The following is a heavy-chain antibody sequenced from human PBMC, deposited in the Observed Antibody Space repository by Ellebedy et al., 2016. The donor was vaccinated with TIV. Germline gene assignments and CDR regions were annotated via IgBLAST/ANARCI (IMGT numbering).Heavy chain of an antibody. CDR2: IGAASDYT. D-gene: IGHD3-9*01. CDR3: AKELVSRSSLSFDY. CDR1: GFTFRNHA. J-gene: IGHJ4*02. Sequence: GESLKISCSASGFTFRNHAMAWVRQAPGKGLEWVSAIGAASDYTIYADSVKGRFTTSRDNYMNTLYLRMNSLRAEDTARYYCAKELVSRSSLSFDYWGQGIQVTVSS. V-gene: IGHV3-23*01.